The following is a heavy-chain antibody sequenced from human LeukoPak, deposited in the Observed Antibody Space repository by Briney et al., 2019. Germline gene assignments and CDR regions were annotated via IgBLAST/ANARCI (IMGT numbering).Heavy chain of an antibody. V-gene: IGHV4-59*08. CDR3: ARRAYSDAFDT. CDR1: GGSISGYQ. Sequence: TSETLSLTCTVSGGSISGYQWSWIRQPPGRGLEWIGYIYYSGSTNYNPSLESRVTISVDTSKNQFSLKLSSVTAADAAVYYCARRAYSDAFDTWGQGTMVSVSS. D-gene: IGHD2-21*01. CDR2: IYYSGST. J-gene: IGHJ3*02.